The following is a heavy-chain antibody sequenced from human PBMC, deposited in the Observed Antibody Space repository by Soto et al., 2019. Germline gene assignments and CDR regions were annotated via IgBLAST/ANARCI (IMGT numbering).Heavy chain of an antibody. D-gene: IGHD2-15*01. CDR1: GYSFTSYW. CDR3: ARDLIGYCSGGSCYPDPYYYYGMDV. Sequence: GESLKISCKGSGYSFTSYWIGWVRQMPGKGLEWMGIIYPGDSDTRYSPSFQGQVTISADESISTAYLQWSSLKASDTAMYYCARDLIGYCSGGSCYPDPYYYYGMDVWGQGTTVTVSS. V-gene: IGHV5-51*01. J-gene: IGHJ6*02. CDR2: IYPGDSDT.